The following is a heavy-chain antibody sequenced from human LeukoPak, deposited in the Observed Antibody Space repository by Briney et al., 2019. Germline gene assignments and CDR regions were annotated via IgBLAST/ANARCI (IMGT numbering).Heavy chain of an antibody. J-gene: IGHJ4*02. CDR2: FDPEDGET. D-gene: IGHD1-1*01. Sequence: ASVKVSCTVSGYTLTELSMHWVRQAPGKGLEWMGGFDPEDGETIYAQKFQGRVTMTEDTSTDTAYMELSSLRSEDTAVCYCATVFTTGTTFYFDYWGQGTLVTVSS. CDR3: ATVFTTGTTFYFDY. V-gene: IGHV1-24*01. CDR1: GYTLTELS.